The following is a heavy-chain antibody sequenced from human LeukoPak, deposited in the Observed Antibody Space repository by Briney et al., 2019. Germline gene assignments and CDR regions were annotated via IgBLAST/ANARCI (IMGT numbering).Heavy chain of an antibody. CDR1: GFTFSNYN. Sequence: GGSLRLSCAASGFTFSNYNMNWVRQAPGKAMEWVSSITSSGTYIFYADSVKGRFTISRDNAKNSLYLQMDSLGPEDTAVYYCARDPYSGNYGNDYYYYMDVWGKGTTVTVSS. CDR2: ITSSGTYI. J-gene: IGHJ6*03. D-gene: IGHD1-26*01. CDR3: ARDPYSGNYGNDYYYYMDV. V-gene: IGHV3-21*01.